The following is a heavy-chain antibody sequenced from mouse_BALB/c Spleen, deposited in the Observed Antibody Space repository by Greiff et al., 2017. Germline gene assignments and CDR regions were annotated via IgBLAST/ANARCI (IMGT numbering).Heavy chain of an antibody. J-gene: IGHJ1*01. Sequence: EVKLQQSGPELVKPGASVKMSCKASGYTFTSYVMHWVKQKPGQGLEWIGYINPYNDGTKYNEKFKGKATLTSDKSSSTAYMELSSLTSEDSAVYYCARHYGRWYFDVWGAGTTVTVSS. D-gene: IGHD1-1*02. CDR3: ARHYGRWYFDV. CDR2: INPYNDGT. CDR1: GYTFTSYV. V-gene: IGHV1-14*01.